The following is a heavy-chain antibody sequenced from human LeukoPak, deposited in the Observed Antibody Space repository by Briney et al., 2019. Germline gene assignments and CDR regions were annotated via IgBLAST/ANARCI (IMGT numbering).Heavy chain of an antibody. CDR2: INPNSGGT. D-gene: IGHD3-9*01. Sequence: ASVKVSCKASGYTFTSYGISWVRQAPGQGLEWMGWINPNSGGTNYAQKFQGWVTMTRDTSISTAYMELSRLRSDDTAVYYCARESRYYDILTGYTYYFDYWGQGTLVTVSS. V-gene: IGHV1-2*04. CDR1: GYTFTSYG. J-gene: IGHJ4*02. CDR3: ARESRYYDILTGYTYYFDY.